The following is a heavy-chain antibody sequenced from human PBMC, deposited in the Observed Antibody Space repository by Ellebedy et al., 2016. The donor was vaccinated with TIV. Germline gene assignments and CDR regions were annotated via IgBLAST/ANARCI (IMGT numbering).Heavy chain of an antibody. CDR1: GGTFSSYA. D-gene: IGHD5-18*01. V-gene: IGHV1-69*13. CDR3: AEGLWPRNYGMDV. CDR2: IIPIFGTA. J-gene: IGHJ6*02. Sequence: AASVKVSCKASGGTFSSYAISWVRQAPGQGLEWMGGIIPIFGTANYAQKFQGRVTITADESTSTAYMELSSLRSEDTAVYYCAEGLWPRNYGMDVWGQGTTVTVSS.